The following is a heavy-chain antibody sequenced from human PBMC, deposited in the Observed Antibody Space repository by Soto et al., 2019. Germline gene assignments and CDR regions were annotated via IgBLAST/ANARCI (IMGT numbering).Heavy chain of an antibody. Sequence: GESLKISCKGSGYSFTIYWIGWVRQRPGKGLEWMGIIYPGDSDTRYSPSFQGQVTISADKSISTAYLQWSSLKASDTAMYYCARHRDEHTAMVDYWGQGTLVTVSS. D-gene: IGHD5-18*01. CDR1: GYSFTIYW. V-gene: IGHV5-51*01. CDR3: ARHRDEHTAMVDY. CDR2: IYPGDSDT. J-gene: IGHJ4*02.